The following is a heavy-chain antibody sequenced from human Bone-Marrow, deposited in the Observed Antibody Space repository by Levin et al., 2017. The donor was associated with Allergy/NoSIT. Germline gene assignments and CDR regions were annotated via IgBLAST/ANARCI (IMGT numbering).Heavy chain of an antibody. D-gene: IGHD3-10*01. CDR3: ASRRGDYFDD. CDR1: GFTSTVYV. Sequence: PSGGSLRLSCLVSGFTSTVYVMNWVRQAPGRGLEWVSSFSTGGGTIFYADSVKGRFVISTDTSRNTVYVQMNSLRVEDTAVYYCASRRGDYFDDWGQGTLVTVSS. J-gene: IGHJ4*02. CDR2: FSTGGGTI. V-gene: IGHV3-23*01.